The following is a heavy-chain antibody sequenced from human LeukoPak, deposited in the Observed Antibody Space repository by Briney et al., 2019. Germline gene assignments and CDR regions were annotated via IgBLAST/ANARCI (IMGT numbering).Heavy chain of an antibody. J-gene: IGHJ4*02. Sequence: PGGSLRLSCAASGFTLSSYWMSWVRQAPGKGLEWVGHTRNKANNYATEYAASVKGRFTISRDDSRNSVYLQMNSLKTEDTAVYYCTRWRSGTSDWGQGTLVTVSS. CDR1: GFTLSSYW. CDR2: TRNKANNYAT. V-gene: IGHV3-72*01. CDR3: TRWRSGTSD. D-gene: IGHD4-23*01.